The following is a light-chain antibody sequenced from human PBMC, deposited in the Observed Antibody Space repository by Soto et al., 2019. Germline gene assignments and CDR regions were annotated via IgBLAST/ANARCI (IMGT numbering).Light chain of an antibody. J-gene: IGLJ1*01. CDR1: SSDVGGYNY. V-gene: IGLV2-8*01. CDR2: EVS. Sequence: QSALTQPPSASGSPGQSVTISCTGTSSDVGGYNYVSWYQQHPGKAPKLMIYEVSKRPSGVPDRFSGSKSANTASLTVSGLQAEDAADYYCSSYAGSTNYVFGTGTNVTVL. CDR3: SSYAGSTNYV.